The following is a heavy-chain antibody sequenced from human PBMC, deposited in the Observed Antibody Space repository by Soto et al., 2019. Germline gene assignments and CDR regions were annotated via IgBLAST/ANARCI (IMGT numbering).Heavy chain of an antibody. D-gene: IGHD2-21*01. J-gene: IGHJ4*02. V-gene: IGHV3-30*18. CDR2: ISYDGSNK. Sequence: ESGGGVVQPGRSLRLSCAASGFTFSSYGMHWVRQAPGKGLEWVAVISYDGSNKYYADSVKGRFTISRDNSKNTLYLQMNSLRAEDTAVYYCAKDRRMWRLILDYWGQGTLVTVSS. CDR1: GFTFSSYG. CDR3: AKDRRMWRLILDY.